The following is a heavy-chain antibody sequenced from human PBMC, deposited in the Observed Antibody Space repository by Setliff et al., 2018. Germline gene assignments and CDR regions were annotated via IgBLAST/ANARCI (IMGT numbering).Heavy chain of an antibody. CDR1: GHSISSRYY. J-gene: IGHJ4*02. D-gene: IGHD3-10*01. CDR2: IYHSGSA. CDR3: ARLRPERGSGTPDY. Sequence: PSETLSLTCTVSGHSISSRYYWGWIRQPPGKGLAWIGSIYHSGSAYYNPSLKSRVTISVDVSKNQFSLKLSSVTAADTAVYYCARLRPERGSGTPDYWGQGTLVTVSS. V-gene: IGHV4-38-2*02.